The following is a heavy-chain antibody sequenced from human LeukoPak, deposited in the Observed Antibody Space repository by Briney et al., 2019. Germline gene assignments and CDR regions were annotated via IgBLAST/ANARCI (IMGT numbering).Heavy chain of an antibody. CDR2: IFVGSGKT. V-gene: IGHV1-58*01. D-gene: IGHD3-10*01. CDR3: AAPQSVSYIYWYFDL. CDR1: GFTFATSA. J-gene: IGHJ2*01. Sequence: SVKVSCKASGFTFATSAVQWVRQTREQRLGWIGWIFVGSGKTNYAQKFQERVTITRDMSTRTAYMELSNPRSEDTAVYYCAAPQSVSYIYWYFDLWGRGTLFTVSS.